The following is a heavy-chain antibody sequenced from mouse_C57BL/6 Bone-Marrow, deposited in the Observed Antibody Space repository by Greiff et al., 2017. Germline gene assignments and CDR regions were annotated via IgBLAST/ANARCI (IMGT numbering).Heavy chain of an antibody. CDR2: IYPGNSDT. CDR1: GYTFTSYW. Sequence: VQLKESGTVLARPGASVKMSCKTSGYTFTSYWMHWVKQRPGQGLEWIGAIYPGNSDTSYNQKFKGKAKLTAVTSASTAYMELSSLTNEDSAVYYGTRRRLYGSSYGYFDVWGTGTTVTVSS. J-gene: IGHJ1*03. CDR3: TRRRLYGSSYGYFDV. D-gene: IGHD1-1*01. V-gene: IGHV1-5*01.